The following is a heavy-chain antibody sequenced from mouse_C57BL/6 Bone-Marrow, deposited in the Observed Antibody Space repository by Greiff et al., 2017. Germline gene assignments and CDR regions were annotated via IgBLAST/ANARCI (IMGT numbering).Heavy chain of an antibody. J-gene: IGHJ3*01. CDR1: GYTFTTYP. Sequence: QFPLPPSGAALVKPGASVKMSCKASGYTFTTYPIEWMKQNHGKSLEWIGNFHPYNDDTKYNEKFKGKATLTVEKSSSTVYLELSRLTSDDSAVYYCAIYYGYDWFAYWGQGTLVTVSA. D-gene: IGHD2-2*01. CDR3: AIYYGYDWFAY. V-gene: IGHV1-47*01. CDR2: FHPYNDDT.